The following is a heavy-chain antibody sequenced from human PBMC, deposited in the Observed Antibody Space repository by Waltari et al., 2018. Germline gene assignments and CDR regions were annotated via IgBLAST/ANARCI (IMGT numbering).Heavy chain of an antibody. CDR2: INHSGST. Sequence: QVQLQQWGAGLLKPSETLSLTCAVYGGSFSGYYWSWIRQPPGKGLEWIGEINHSGSTNDHPALKSRVAISGDTSKNQFSLKLSSVTAADTAVYYCARGRNYYDSSGYSLDYWGQGTLVTVSS. V-gene: IGHV4-34*01. CDR3: ARGRNYYDSSGYSLDY. CDR1: GGSFSGYY. J-gene: IGHJ4*02. D-gene: IGHD3-22*01.